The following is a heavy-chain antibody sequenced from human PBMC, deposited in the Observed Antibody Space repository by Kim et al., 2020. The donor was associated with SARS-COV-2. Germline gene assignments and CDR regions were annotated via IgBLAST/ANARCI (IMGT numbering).Heavy chain of an antibody. D-gene: IGHD3-10*01. CDR1: GGSFSGFY. V-gene: IGHV4-34*01. J-gene: IGHJ2*01. CDR3: ARVLSDNTWSCCYYLDV. CDR2: INHSGRT. Sequence: SETLSLTCAVYGGSFSGFYWSWIRQPPGRGLEWIGEINHSGRTNYNPSLKSRVTISVDRAKNQFSLRLTSVTAADTAVYYCARVLSDNTWSCCYYLDVWG.